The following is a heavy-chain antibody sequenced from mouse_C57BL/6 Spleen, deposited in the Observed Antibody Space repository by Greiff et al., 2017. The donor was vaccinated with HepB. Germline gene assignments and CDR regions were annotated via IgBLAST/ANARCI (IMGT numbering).Heavy chain of an antibody. Sequence: EVHLVESGPGLVKPSQSLSLTCSVTGYSITCGYYWNWIRQFPGNKLEWMGYISYDGSNNYNPSLKNRISITRDTSKNQFFLKLNSVTTEDTATYYCAREGYGVDYWGQGTTLTVSS. D-gene: IGHD3-1*01. V-gene: IGHV3-6*01. CDR3: AREGYGVDY. J-gene: IGHJ2*01. CDR1: GYSITCGYY. CDR2: ISYDGSN.